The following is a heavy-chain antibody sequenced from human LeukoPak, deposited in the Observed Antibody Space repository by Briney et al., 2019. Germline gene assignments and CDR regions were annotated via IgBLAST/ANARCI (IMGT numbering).Heavy chain of an antibody. V-gene: IGHV5-51*01. CDR1: EYSFATYW. Sequence: GESLKISCKGSEYSFATYWIGWVRQMPGQGLEWMGIIFPGDSDTRYSPSFQGQVTISANKSISTAYLQWSSPKASDTAIYYSASEYCSGGNCYFDYWGQGTLVTVSS. CDR2: IFPGDSDT. D-gene: IGHD2-15*01. CDR3: ASEYCSGGNCYFDY. J-gene: IGHJ4*02.